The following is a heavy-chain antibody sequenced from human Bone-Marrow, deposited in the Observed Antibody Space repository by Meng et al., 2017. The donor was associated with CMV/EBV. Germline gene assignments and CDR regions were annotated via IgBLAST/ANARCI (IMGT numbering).Heavy chain of an antibody. Sequence: SETLSLTCTVSGGSISSSSYYWGWIRQPPGKGLEWIASIHYSGSTYYNPSLKSRVTISVDTSKNQFSLKLSSLTAADTAVYYCARDSRLAVYCGKPGTDAFDIWGQGTMVTVSS. J-gene: IGHJ3*02. V-gene: IGHV4-39*07. CDR3: ARDSRLAVYCGKPGTDAFDI. CDR2: IHYSGST. CDR1: GGSISSSSYY. D-gene: IGHD4-23*01.